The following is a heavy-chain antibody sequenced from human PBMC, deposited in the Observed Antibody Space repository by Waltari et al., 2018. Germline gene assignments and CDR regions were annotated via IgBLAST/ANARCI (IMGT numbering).Heavy chain of an antibody. CDR3: AALRREGFDY. Sequence: QMQLVPSGPEVKKPGTSVKVSCKASGFTFTSSAVPWVRQARGQRLEWIGWIVVGSGNTNYAQKFQERVTITRDMSTSTAYMELSSLRSEDTAVYYGAALRREGFDYWGQGTLVTVSS. CDR1: GFTFTSSA. CDR2: IVVGSGNT. V-gene: IGHV1-58*01. J-gene: IGHJ4*02. D-gene: IGHD1-26*01.